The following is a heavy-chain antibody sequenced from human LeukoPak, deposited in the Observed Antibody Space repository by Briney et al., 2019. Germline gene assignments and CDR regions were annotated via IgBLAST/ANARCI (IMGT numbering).Heavy chain of an antibody. D-gene: IGHD3-22*01. Sequence: QPGGSLRLSCAASGFTFSSYGMHWVRQAPGKGLEWVAVIWYDGSNKYYADSVKGRFTISRDNAKNSLYLQMNSLRDEDTAVYYCARDQVRIYYYDSSGYYGFDYWGQGTLVTVSS. J-gene: IGHJ4*02. V-gene: IGHV3-33*01. CDR1: GFTFSSYG. CDR2: IWYDGSNK. CDR3: ARDQVRIYYYDSSGYYGFDY.